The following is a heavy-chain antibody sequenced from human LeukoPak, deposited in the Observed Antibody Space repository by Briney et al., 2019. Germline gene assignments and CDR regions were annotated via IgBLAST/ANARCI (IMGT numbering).Heavy chain of an antibody. CDR1: GFSVSSNY. V-gene: IGHV3-53*01. CDR3: AKDWYFFDY. CDR2: LYRGGDT. Sequence: GGSLRLSCAASGFSVSSNYMSWVRQAPGKGLEWVAVLYRGGDTYYADSVKGRFTISRDNSKNTLYLQMNSLRAEDTAVYYCAKDWYFFDYWGQGTLVTVSS. D-gene: IGHD1-14*01. J-gene: IGHJ4*02.